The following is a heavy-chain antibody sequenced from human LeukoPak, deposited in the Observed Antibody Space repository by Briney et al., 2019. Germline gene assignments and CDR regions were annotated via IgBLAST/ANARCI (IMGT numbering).Heavy chain of an antibody. J-gene: IGHJ4*02. Sequence: PSQTLSLTCTVSGGSIISADHYWSWIRQPPGKGLEWIGYIFYSGSTYYNPSLKSRLTISVDTSKNQFSLKLSSVTAADTAVHYCARGYYDVLTNYPKNFDQWGQGTLVTVSS. CDR3: ARGYYDVLTNYPKNFDQ. V-gene: IGHV4-30-4*01. CDR2: IFYSGST. CDR1: GGSIISADHY. D-gene: IGHD3-9*01.